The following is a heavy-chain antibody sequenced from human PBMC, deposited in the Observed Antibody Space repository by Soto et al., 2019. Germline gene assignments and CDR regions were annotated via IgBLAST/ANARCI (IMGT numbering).Heavy chain of an antibody. Sequence: GGSLRLSCAASGFTFSSYAMHWVRQAPGKGLEWVAVISYDGSNKYYADSVKGRFTISRDNSKNTLYLQMNSLSAEDTAVYYCARHQESLVPYYFDYWGQGTLVTVSS. CDR2: ISYDGSNK. J-gene: IGHJ4*02. V-gene: IGHV3-30-3*01. CDR3: ARHQESLVPYYFDY. CDR1: GFTFSSYA. D-gene: IGHD6-6*01.